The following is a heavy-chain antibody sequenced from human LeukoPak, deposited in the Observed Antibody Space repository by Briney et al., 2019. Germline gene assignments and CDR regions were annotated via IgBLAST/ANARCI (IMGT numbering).Heavy chain of an antibody. J-gene: IGHJ4*02. V-gene: IGHV3-53*01. CDR1: GFTVSSNS. D-gene: IGHD4/OR15-4a*01. CDR3: ARRAGAYSHPYDY. Sequence: GGSLRFSCTVSGFTVSSNSMSWVRQAPGKGLEWVSFIYSDNTHYSDSVKGRFTISRDNSKNTLYLQMNSLRAEDTAVYYRARRAGAYSHPYDYWGQGTLVTVSS. CDR2: IYSDNT.